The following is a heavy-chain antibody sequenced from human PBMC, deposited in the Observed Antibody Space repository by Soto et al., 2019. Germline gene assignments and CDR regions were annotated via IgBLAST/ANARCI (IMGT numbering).Heavy chain of an antibody. CDR2: IIPMFGTA. V-gene: IGHV1-69*01. J-gene: IGHJ6*02. CDR1: GGTFSRDA. Sequence: QVQLVQSGAEVRKPGSSVKVSCKASGGTFSRDAITWVRQAPGQGLEWMGGIIPMFGTANYAQKFQGRVTITADESTSTAYMELSSLRSEDTAVYYCARDQMGVLRYFDWLLSSYGMDVWGQGTTVTVSS. CDR3: ARDQMGVLRYFDWLLSSYGMDV. D-gene: IGHD3-9*01.